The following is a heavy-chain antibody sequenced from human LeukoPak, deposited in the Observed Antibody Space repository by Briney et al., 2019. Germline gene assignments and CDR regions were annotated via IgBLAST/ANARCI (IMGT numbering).Heavy chain of an antibody. CDR1: GFTFSSYG. D-gene: IGHD4-23*01. CDR3: ARGTWDYGGNHYFDY. V-gene: IGHV3-33*01. CDR2: IWYDGSNK. J-gene: IGHJ4*02. Sequence: GGSLRLSCAASGFTFSSYGMHWVRQAPGKGLEWVAVIWYDGSNKYYADSVKGRFTISRDNSKNTLYLQMNSLRAEDTAVYYCARGTWDYGGNHYFDYWGQGTLVTVSS.